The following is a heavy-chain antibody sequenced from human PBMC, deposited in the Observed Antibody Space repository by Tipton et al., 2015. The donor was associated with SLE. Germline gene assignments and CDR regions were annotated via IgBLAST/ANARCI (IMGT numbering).Heavy chain of an antibody. CDR2: IYYSGST. CDR3: ARFLEGPYGMDV. J-gene: IGHJ6*02. Sequence: LRLSCTVSGGSISSYYWSWIRQPPGKGLEWIGYIYYSGSTNYNPSLKSRVTISVDTSKNQFSLRLSSVTAADTAVYYCARFLEGPYGMDVWGQGTAVTVSS. CDR1: GGSISSYY. D-gene: IGHD1-1*01. V-gene: IGHV4-59*12.